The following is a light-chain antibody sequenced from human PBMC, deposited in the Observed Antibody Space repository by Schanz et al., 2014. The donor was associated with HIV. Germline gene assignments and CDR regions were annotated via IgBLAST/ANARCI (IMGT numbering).Light chain of an antibody. V-gene: IGKV1-9*01. J-gene: IGKJ4*01. CDR3: QQANSFPPT. CDR1: QGISSY. Sequence: DIQLTQSPSFLSASVGDRVTITCRASQGISSYLAWYQQMPAKAPKLLIYAASTLHSGVPSRFSGSGSGTEFTLTISSLQPEDFATYYCQQANSFPPTFGGGTKVEIK. CDR2: AAS.